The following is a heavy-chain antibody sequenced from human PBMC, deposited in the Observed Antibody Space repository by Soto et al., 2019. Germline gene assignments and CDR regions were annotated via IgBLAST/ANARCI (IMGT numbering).Heavy chain of an antibody. Sequence: PGGSLRLSCAASGFTFNAAWMSWVRQAPGKGLEWVGRIKSKTDGGTTDFAAPVKGRFTISRDDSKNTVYLQMNSLKIEDTAVYYCTTGLAAAGTNYWGQGTLVTV. D-gene: IGHD6-13*01. J-gene: IGHJ4*02. CDR1: GFTFNAAW. CDR2: IKSKTDGGTT. CDR3: TTGLAAAGTNY. V-gene: IGHV3-15*01.